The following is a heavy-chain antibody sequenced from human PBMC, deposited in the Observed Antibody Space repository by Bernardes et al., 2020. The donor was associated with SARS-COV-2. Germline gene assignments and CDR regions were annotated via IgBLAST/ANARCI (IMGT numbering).Heavy chain of an antibody. D-gene: IGHD3-10*01. Sequence: GGSLRLSCASSGFTFSPYCMYWVHQAPGKGLLWVSRINSDGTITNYADSVKGRFTISRDNAKSTLYLQMNSLRAEDTAVYYCASSYYASGRYWGQGTLVTVSS. CDR2: INSDGTIT. J-gene: IGHJ4*02. CDR1: GFTFSPYC. CDR3: ASSYYASGRY. V-gene: IGHV3-74*01.